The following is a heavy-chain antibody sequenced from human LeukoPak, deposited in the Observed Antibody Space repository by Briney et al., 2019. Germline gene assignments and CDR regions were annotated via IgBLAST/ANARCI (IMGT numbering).Heavy chain of an antibody. J-gene: IGHJ4*02. D-gene: IGHD1-1*01. CDR2: ISPRSDYI. CDR3: SRGGTDDPFNS. V-gene: IGHV3-21*01. CDR1: GFTFSSYS. Sequence: NPGGSLRLSCAASGFTFSSYSMNWARQAPGKGLEWVSSISPRSDYIYYADSLKGRFTISRDNAKDSLYLQMNSLRAEDTAVYYCSRGGTDDPFNSWGQGTLVTVSS.